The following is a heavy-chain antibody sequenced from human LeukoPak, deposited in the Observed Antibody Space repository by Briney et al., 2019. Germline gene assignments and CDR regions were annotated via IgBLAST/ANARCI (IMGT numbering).Heavy chain of an antibody. CDR3: VRDYCSGVTCYEGY. D-gene: IGHD2-15*01. Sequence: PGGSLRLSCAASGFTFRNYWMSWVRRAPGRGLEWLANIKQDGSEKYYGGSVKGRFTISRDNAKNSVYLQMNSLRADDTAVYYCVRDYCSGVTCYEGYWGQGTLVTVSS. CDR2: IKQDGSEK. CDR1: GFTFRNYW. J-gene: IGHJ4*02. V-gene: IGHV3-7*05.